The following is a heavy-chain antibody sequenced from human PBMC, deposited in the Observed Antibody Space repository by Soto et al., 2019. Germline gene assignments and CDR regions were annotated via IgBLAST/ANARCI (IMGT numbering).Heavy chain of an antibody. CDR1: GGTFSSYS. CDR2: TIPIISTA. D-gene: IGHD3-9*01. CDR3: ARKGRYFDWLLDY. Sequence: QVQLVQSGAEVKKPGSSVKVSCKASGGTFSSYSISWVRQAPGQGLEWMGGTIPIISTAKYAQKFQGRVSTTADESTSTADMEVTGLRSEDTAVYYCARKGRYFDWLLDYWGQGTLVTVSS. J-gene: IGHJ4*02. V-gene: IGHV1-69*01.